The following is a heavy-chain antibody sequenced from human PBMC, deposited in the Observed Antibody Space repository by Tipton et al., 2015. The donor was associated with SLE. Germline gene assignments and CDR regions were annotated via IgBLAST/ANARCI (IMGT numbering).Heavy chain of an antibody. CDR2: IKQDGSEK. CDR1: GFTFSNYW. CDR3: ARDVDGSGNFVGFDI. V-gene: IGHV3-7*03. D-gene: IGHD3-10*01. Sequence: SLRLSCAASGFTFSNYWMSWVRQAPGKGLEWVANIKQDGSEKYYVDSVKGRFTISRDNAKNSLYLQMNSLRAEDTAVYYCARDVDGSGNFVGFDIWGQGTLVTVSS. J-gene: IGHJ3*02.